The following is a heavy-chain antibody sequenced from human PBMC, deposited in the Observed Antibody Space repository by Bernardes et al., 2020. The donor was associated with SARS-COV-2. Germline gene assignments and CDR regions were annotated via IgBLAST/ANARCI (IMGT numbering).Heavy chain of an antibody. Sequence: GGSLRLSCAASGFTFSNYWMHWVRQAPGKGLMWVSRINGDGSRTTYADSVKGRFTISRDNTQRITAPITHRSLRAEDAAVYYCARDIDYWGQGTLVTVSS. CDR1: GFTFSNYW. CDR3: ARDIDY. J-gene: IGHJ4*02. CDR2: INGDGSRT. V-gene: IGHV3-74*01.